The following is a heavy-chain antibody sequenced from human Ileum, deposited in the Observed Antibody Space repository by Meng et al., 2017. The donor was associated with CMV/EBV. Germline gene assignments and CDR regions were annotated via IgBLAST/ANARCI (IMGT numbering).Heavy chain of an antibody. D-gene: IGHD3-10*01. CDR3: ARITMVRGVIRGMDV. V-gene: IGHV4-39*07. J-gene: IGHJ6*02. Sequence: SETLSLTCTVSGGSISSSSYYWGWIRQPPGKGLEWIGSIYHSGSTYYNPSLKSRVTISVDTSKNQFSLKLSSVTAADTAVYYCARITMVRGVIRGMDVWGQGTTVTVSS. CDR1: GGSISSSSYY. CDR2: IYHSGST.